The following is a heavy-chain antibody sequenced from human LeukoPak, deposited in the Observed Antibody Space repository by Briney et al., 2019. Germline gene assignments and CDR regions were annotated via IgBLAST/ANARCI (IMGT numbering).Heavy chain of an antibody. V-gene: IGHV4-39*01. J-gene: IGHJ6*03. CDR2: IYYSGNT. CDR3: SRLSYYNYYIDV. Sequence: PSETLSLTCTVSGGSISSNSYYWAWIRQPPGKGLEWIGTIYYSGNTYYNPSLKSRVTISIDTSKNQFSLKLSSVTAADTAVYYSSRLSYYNYYIDVWGKGTTVTVSS. CDR1: GGSISSNSYY.